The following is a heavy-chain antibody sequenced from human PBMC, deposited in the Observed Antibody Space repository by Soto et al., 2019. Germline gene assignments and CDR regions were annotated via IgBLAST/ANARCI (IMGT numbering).Heavy chain of an antibody. D-gene: IGHD3-9*01. CDR3: AKGLLLTGYYTLFDY. J-gene: IGHJ4*02. CDR2: ISGSGGST. CDR1: GFTFSSYA. V-gene: IGHV3-23*01. Sequence: PGGSLRLSCAASGFTFSSYAMSWVRQAPGKGLERVSAISGSGGSTYYADSVKGRFTISRDNSKNTLYLQMNSLRAEDTAVYYCAKGLLLTGYYTLFDYWGQGTLVTAPQ.